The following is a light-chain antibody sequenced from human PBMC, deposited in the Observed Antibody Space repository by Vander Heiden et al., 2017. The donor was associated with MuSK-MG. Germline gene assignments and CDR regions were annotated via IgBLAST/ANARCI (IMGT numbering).Light chain of an antibody. CDR2: DAS. CDR1: QSVSSY. CDR3: QQRSNGHPKDT. Sequence: EIVLTQSPATLSLSPGERATLSCRASQSVSSYLAWYQQKPGQAPRLLIYDASNRATGIQARFSGSGYGTDFTLTISSLEPEDFAVYYCQQRSNGHPKDTFGQGTKLEIK. J-gene: IGKJ2*01. V-gene: IGKV3-11*01.